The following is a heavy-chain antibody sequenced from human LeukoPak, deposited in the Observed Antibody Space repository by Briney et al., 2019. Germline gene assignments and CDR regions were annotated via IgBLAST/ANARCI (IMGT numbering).Heavy chain of an antibody. V-gene: IGHV3-74*01. CDR3: ARGISQPPVAFDI. D-gene: IGHD6-13*01. CDR1: GFTFSSYW. Sequence: PGGSLRLSCAASGFTFSSYWMHWVRQAPGKGLVWVSRIDTAGSGTTYADSVKGRFTISRDNAKNTVYLQINSLRAEDTAVYYCARGISQPPVAFDIWGQGTMVTVSS. CDR2: IDTAGSGT. J-gene: IGHJ3*02.